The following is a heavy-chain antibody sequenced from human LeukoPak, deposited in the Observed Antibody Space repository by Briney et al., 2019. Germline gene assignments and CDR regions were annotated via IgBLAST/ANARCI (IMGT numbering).Heavy chain of an antibody. J-gene: IGHJ4*02. V-gene: IGHV3-23*01. CDR3: GTHYDTGGYYYFDF. D-gene: IGHD3-22*01. CDR2: ISGTGVTT. Sequence: GGSLRLSCAASGFTFSSCALTWVRQAPGKGLEWVSTISGTGVTTFYADSVRGRFTISRDNSKNTLYLQMSSLRAEDTAVYYCGTHYDTGGYYYFDFWGQGTLVTVSS. CDR1: GFTFSSCA.